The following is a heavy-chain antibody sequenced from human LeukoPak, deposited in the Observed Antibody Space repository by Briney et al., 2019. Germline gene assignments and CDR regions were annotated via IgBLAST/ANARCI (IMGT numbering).Heavy chain of an antibody. Sequence: SETLSLTCAVYGGSFSGYYWSWIRNPPGKGLEWIGEINHSGSTNYNPSLKSRVTISVDTSKNQFSLKLSSVTAADTAVYYCARDGYNWGYFDYWGQGTLVTVFS. CDR2: INHSGST. D-gene: IGHD5-24*01. CDR3: ARDGYNWGYFDY. J-gene: IGHJ4*02. V-gene: IGHV4-34*01. CDR1: GGSFSGYY.